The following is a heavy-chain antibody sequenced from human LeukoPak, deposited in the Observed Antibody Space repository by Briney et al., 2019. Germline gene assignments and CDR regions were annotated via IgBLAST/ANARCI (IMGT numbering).Heavy chain of an antibody. J-gene: IGHJ4*02. V-gene: IGHV3-30*02. CDR1: GVTFSTYA. D-gene: IGHD4-11*01. Sequence: GGSLRLSCAASGVTFSTYAMHWVRQAPGKGLEWVAFIRYDGSNKYYADSVKGRFTISRDNSKNTLYLQMNSLRAEDTAVYYSLVTFGYWGQGTLVTVSS. CDR3: LVTFGY. CDR2: IRYDGSNK.